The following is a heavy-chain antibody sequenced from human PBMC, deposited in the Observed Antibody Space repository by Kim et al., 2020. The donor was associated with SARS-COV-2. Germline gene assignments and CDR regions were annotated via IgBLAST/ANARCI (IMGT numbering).Heavy chain of an antibody. D-gene: IGHD6-19*01. CDR1: GFTFSSYG. CDR3: AKDGSSGWNYYYYYGMDV. J-gene: IGHJ6*02. CDR2: ISYDGSNK. V-gene: IGHV3-30*18. Sequence: GGSLRLSCAASGFTFSSYGMHWVRQAPGKGLEWVAVISYDGSNKYYADSVKGRFTISRDNSKNTLYLQMNSLRAEDTAVYYCAKDGSSGWNYYYYYGMDVWGQGTTVTVSS.